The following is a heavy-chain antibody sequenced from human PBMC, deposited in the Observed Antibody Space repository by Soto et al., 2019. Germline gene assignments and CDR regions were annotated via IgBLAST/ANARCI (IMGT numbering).Heavy chain of an antibody. Sequence: ASVKVSCKASGYTFTSYAMHWVRQAPGQRLEWMGWINAGNGNTKYSQKFQGRVTITRDTSASTAYMELSSLRSEDTAVYYCARERRIVVENWFDPWGQGTLVTVSS. D-gene: IGHD2-2*01. CDR3: ARERRIVVENWFDP. J-gene: IGHJ5*02. CDR1: GYTFTSYA. CDR2: INAGNGNT. V-gene: IGHV1-3*01.